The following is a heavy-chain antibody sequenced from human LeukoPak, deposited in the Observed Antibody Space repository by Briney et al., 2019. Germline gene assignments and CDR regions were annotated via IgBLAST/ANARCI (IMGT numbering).Heavy chain of an antibody. CDR2: ISGSGGST. D-gene: IGHD6-13*01. CDR1: GFTFSSYA. Sequence: KSGGSLRLSCAASGFTFSSYAMSWVRQAPGKGLAWVSGISGSGGSTYYADSVKGRFTISRDNSKNTLYLQMNSLRAEDTAVYYCAKVGSSDFDYWGQGTLVTVSS. V-gene: IGHV3-23*01. J-gene: IGHJ4*02. CDR3: AKVGSSDFDY.